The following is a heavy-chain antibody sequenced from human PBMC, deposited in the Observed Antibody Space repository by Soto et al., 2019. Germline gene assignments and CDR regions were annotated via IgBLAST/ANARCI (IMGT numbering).Heavy chain of an antibody. CDR3: ARENRILAAYSSNFFDS. CDR1: GFTFINYG. CDR2: IRYDGSNK. V-gene: IGHV3-33*01. Sequence: GGSLSLSCAASGFTFINYGIHWVRQAPGKGLEWVAVIRYDGSNKYYADSVKGRFSISRDNSKNTLYLQMNSLRAEDTAVYYCARENRILAAYSSNFFDSWGQGTLVTVSS. J-gene: IGHJ4*02. D-gene: IGHD3-9*01.